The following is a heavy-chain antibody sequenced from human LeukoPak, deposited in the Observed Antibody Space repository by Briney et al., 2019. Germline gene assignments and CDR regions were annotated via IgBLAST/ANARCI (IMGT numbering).Heavy chain of an antibody. CDR3: ATSSGAPGNM. CDR1: RDYC. CDR2: INQDGSVI. V-gene: IGHV3-7*01. J-gene: IGHJ4*02. D-gene: IGHD2-8*02. Sequence: PGGSLRLSCAVSRDYCMSWVRQAPGEGLEWVANINQDGSVIYYVDSVKGRFTISRDNAKNSLYLQMNSLRAEDTGVYYCATSSGAPGNMWGQGTLVTVSS.